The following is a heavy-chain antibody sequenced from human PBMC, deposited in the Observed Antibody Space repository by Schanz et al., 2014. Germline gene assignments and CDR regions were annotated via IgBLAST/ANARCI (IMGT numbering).Heavy chain of an antibody. D-gene: IGHD5-12*01. J-gene: IGHJ4*02. V-gene: IGHV3-30-3*01. CDR1: GFTFSSYA. CDR3: ASPSGYSDYGTYFDF. CDR2: ISNDGSIK. Sequence: QVQLLQFGGGVVQPGRSLRLSCAASGFTFSSYAMHWVRQAPGKGPEWVALISNDGSIKYYADSVEGRFTISRDNSRNTLYLQMNSLRTEDTAVYYCASPSGYSDYGTYFDFWGQGTLVTVSS.